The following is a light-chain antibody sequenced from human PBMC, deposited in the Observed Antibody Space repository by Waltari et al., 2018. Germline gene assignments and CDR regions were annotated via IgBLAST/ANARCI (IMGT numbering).Light chain of an antibody. CDR1: HLGSKW. CDR3: QTWDSNIFV. J-gene: IGLJ1*01. V-gene: IGLV3-1*01. Sequence: SFELTQPSSVSVSPGPPASIACSGDHLGSKWTSWYQQKAGQSPVLVIYADSERPSGVPGRFSAARSGDTVTLNISGTQDLDEADYYCQTWDSNIFVFGPGTKVTVL. CDR2: ADS.